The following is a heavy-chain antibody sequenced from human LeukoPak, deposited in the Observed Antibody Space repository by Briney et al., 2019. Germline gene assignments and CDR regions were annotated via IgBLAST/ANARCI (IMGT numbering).Heavy chain of an antibody. CDR3: ARAAMVRGVLFDY. CDR2: IYHSGST. Sequence: SQTLSLTCAVSGGSISSGGYSWSWIRQPPGKGLEWIGYIYHSGSTYHNPSLKSRVTISVDRSKNQFSLKLSSVTAADTAVYYCARAAMVRGVLFDYWGQGTLVTVSS. CDR1: GGSISSGGYS. D-gene: IGHD3-10*01. V-gene: IGHV4-30-2*01. J-gene: IGHJ4*02.